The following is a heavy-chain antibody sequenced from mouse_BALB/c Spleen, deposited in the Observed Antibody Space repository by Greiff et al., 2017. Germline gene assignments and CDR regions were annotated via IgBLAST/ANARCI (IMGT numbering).Heavy chain of an antibody. CDR2: ISSGGGST. V-gene: IGHV5-12-1*01. CDR1: GFAFSSYD. J-gene: IGHJ4*01. Sequence: EVMLVESGGGLVKPGGSLKLSCAASGFAFSSYDMSWVRQTPEKRLEWVAYISSGGGSTYYPDTVKGRFTISRDNAKNTLYLQMSSLKSEDTAMYYCARLGDYYAMDYWGQGTSVTVSS. CDR3: ARLGDYYAMDY.